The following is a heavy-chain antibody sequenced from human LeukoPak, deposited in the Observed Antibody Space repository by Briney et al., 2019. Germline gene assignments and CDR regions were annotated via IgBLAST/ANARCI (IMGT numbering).Heavy chain of an antibody. V-gene: IGHV3-33*07. CDR2: IWNDGNKK. CDR1: GFTFRASG. D-gene: IGHD3/OR15-3a*01. CDR3: AKGEFWTGQAEYFQH. Sequence: GGSLILSCAASGFTFRASGMYWVRQAPGKGLEWAAMIWNDGNKKNHADSVKGRFVISRDNSRDTLYLQMNSLRAEDTAVYYCAKGEFWTGQAEYFQHWGQGTLVTVSS. J-gene: IGHJ1*01.